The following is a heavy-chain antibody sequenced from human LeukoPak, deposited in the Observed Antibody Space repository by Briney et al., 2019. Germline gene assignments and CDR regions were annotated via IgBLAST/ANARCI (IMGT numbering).Heavy chain of an antibody. V-gene: IGHV1-69*13. CDR3: ARSNSSGWYMGFSVNWFDP. J-gene: IGHJ5*02. CDR2: IIPIFGTA. D-gene: IGHD6-19*01. CDR1: GGTFSSYA. Sequence: SVKVSCKASGGTFSSYAISWVRQAPGQGLEWMGGIIPIFGTANYAQKFQDRVTITADESTSTAYMELSSLRSEDTAVYYCARSNSSGWYMGFSVNWFDPWGQGTLVTVSS.